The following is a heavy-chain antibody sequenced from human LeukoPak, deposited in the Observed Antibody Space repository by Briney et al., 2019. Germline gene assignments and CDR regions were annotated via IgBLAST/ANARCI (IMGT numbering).Heavy chain of an antibody. J-gene: IGHJ4*02. Sequence: GGSLRLSCAASGFTFSSYAMSWVRQAPGKGLEWASAISGSGGSTYYADSVKGRFTISRDNSKNTLYLQMNSLRAEDTAVYYCAKDAGDYVWGSYRYFPYWGQGTLVTVSS. CDR1: GFTFSSYA. CDR2: ISGSGGST. V-gene: IGHV3-23*01. CDR3: AKDAGDYVWGSYRYFPY. D-gene: IGHD3-16*02.